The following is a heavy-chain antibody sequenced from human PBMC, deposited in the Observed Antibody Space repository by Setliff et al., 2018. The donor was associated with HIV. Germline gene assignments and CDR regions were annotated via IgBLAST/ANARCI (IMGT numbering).Heavy chain of an antibody. CDR1: GGSISSGGYS. V-gene: IGHV4-30-2*05. CDR2: IYHTGNT. CDR3: ASGRGAKGGYDYFGS. Sequence: SETLSLTCAVSGGSISSGGYSWSWIRQSPGKGLGWIGYIYHTGNTYYNPSLKNRVTISLDTSKSQFSLKLTSVTAADTALYYCASGRGAKGGYDYFGSWGQGTLVTVSS. J-gene: IGHJ4*02. D-gene: IGHD5-12*01.